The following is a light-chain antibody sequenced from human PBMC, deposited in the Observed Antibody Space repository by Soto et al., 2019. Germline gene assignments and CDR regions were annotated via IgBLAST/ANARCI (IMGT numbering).Light chain of an antibody. Sequence: DIVMTQSPLSLPVTPGEPASISCSSSQSLLQSNGYNYLDWYLQKPGQSPQLLIYFGSYRASGVPDRFSGSGSGTDFTLKIRRVEAEDVGVYYCQQYNNWPRTFGQGTKVEIK. CDR1: QSLLQSNGYNY. J-gene: IGKJ1*01. CDR2: FGS. V-gene: IGKV2-28*01. CDR3: QQYNNWPRT.